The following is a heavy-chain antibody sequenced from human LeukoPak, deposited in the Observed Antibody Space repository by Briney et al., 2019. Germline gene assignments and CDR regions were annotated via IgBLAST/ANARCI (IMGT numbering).Heavy chain of an antibody. CDR3: AKGDYFDY. Sequence: GGSLRLSCAASGFTFSTSWMSWVRQAPGKGLEWVANIKEDESEKWYMDSVKGRFAISRDNAKNSLYLQMNSLRAEDTAVFYCAKGDYFDYWGQGTLVTVSS. CDR2: IKEDESEK. CDR1: GFTFSTSW. V-gene: IGHV3-7*01. J-gene: IGHJ4*02. D-gene: IGHD3-16*01.